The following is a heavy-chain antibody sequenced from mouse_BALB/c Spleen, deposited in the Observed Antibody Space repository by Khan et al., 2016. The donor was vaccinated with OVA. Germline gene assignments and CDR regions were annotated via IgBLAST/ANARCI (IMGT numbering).Heavy chain of an antibody. CDR1: GFTFSSYA. CDR3: ARPPITTVVATSYWFFDV. Sequence: EVKLMESGGGLVQPGGSLKLSCAASGFTFSSYAMSWVRQTPEKRLEWVATISSGGSYTYYPDSVKGRFTISRDNAKKIVYLQMSSLRSEDTAMYYCARPPITTVVATSYWFFDVWGAGTTVTVSS. J-gene: IGHJ1*01. D-gene: IGHD1-1*01. V-gene: IGHV5-9-3*01. CDR2: ISSGGSYT.